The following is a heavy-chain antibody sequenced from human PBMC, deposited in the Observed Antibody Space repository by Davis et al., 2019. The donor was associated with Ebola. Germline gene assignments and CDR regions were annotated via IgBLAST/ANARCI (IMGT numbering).Heavy chain of an antibody. Sequence: GESLKISCAASGFTFSSYAMSWVRQAPGKGLEWVSYISSSGSTIYYADSVKGRFTISRDNAKNSLYLQMNSLRAEDTAVYYCARDSLNYDILTGYYYYYGMDVWGQGTTVTVSS. D-gene: IGHD3-9*01. CDR1: GFTFSSYA. CDR3: ARDSLNYDILTGYYYYYGMDV. V-gene: IGHV3-48*03. J-gene: IGHJ6*02. CDR2: ISSSGSTI.